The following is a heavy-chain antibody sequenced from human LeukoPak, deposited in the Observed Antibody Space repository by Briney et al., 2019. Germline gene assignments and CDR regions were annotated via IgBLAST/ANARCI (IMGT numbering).Heavy chain of an antibody. CDR1: GGSISSGGYY. Sequence: SETLSLTCTVSGGSISSGGYYWSWIRQHPGEGLEWIGYIYYSGSTYYNPSLKSRVTISVDTSKNQFSLKLSSVTAADTAVYYCARLTLWYYFDYWGQGTLVTVSS. CDR3: ARLTLWYYFDY. J-gene: IGHJ4*02. V-gene: IGHV4-31*03. CDR2: IYYSGST. D-gene: IGHD2-8*02.